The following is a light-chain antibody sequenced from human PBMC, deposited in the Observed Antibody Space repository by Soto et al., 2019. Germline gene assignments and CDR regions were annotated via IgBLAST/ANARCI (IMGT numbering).Light chain of an antibody. CDR1: SSDVGDYSF. CDR2: DVS. Sequence: QSALTQPRSVSGSPGQSVAISCTGTSSDVGDYSFVSWYQQHPGKAPKLMIYDVSKRPSGVPDRFSGSKSGNTASLIISGLQTDDEADYYCCSYAANFLVLGGGTKVT. CDR3: CSYAANFLV. V-gene: IGLV2-11*01. J-gene: IGLJ2*01.